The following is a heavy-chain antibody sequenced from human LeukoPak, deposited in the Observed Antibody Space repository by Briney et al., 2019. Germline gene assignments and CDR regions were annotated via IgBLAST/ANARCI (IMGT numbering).Heavy chain of an antibody. D-gene: IGHD3-3*02. V-gene: IGHV3-15*01. CDR1: GFTFSSAW. CDR2: IKSKRDGGTT. Sequence: GGSLRLSCAASGFTFSSAWMTWVRQAPGKGLEWVGRIKSKRDGGTTEFAAPVKGRFTISRDDSKNTLFLQMNSLKTEDTAVYYCSTALAHNFDYWGQGTLVTVSS. J-gene: IGHJ4*02. CDR3: STALAHNFDY.